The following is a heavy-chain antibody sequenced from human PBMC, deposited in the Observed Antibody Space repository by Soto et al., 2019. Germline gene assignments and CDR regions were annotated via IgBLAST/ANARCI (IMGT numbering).Heavy chain of an antibody. D-gene: IGHD6-19*01. CDR3: SRFIMVGGWFDPNYYHGMDV. CDR1: GYTFSNYG. CDR2: ISGYNGNT. Sequence: ASVKVSCKTSGYTFSNYGINWVRQAPGQGLEWMGWISGYNGNTNYAQTVQGRVTMTTDTSTGTVYMELRGLKSDDTAIYYCSRFIMVGGWFDPNYYHGMDVWGRGTTVTVSS. V-gene: IGHV1-18*01. J-gene: IGHJ6*02.